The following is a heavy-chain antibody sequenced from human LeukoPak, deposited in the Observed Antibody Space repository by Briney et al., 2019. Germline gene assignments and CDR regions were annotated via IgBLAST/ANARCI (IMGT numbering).Heavy chain of an antibody. D-gene: IGHD1-26*01. CDR1: GFTFSDSC. CDR2: IRSKANSYAT. J-gene: IGHJ4*02. CDR3: TSLVGATSDSDY. Sequence: GGSLKLSCAASGFTFSDSCIHWVRQASGKGLEWVGRIRSKANSYATAYAASVKGRFTISRDDSKNTAYLQMNSLKTEDTAVYYCTSLVGATSDSDYWGQGILVTVSS. V-gene: IGHV3-73*01.